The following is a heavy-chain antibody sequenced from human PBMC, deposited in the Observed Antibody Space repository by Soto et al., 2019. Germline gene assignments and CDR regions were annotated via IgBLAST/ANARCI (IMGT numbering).Heavy chain of an antibody. CDR1: GGSISSSRYY. J-gene: IGHJ4*02. D-gene: IGHD3-16*01. CDR3: TRRAFGSSLRDY. Sequence: QLQLQESGPGLVKPSETLSLTCTVSGGSISSSRYYWCWISQRPAKGLEWIENIYYSGCTPYNPSLKSRVTISVYTSKNQFSLKLSSVTAADTAVYYCTRRAFGSSLRDYWGQGALVTVSS. V-gene: IGHV4-39*01. CDR2: IYYSGCT.